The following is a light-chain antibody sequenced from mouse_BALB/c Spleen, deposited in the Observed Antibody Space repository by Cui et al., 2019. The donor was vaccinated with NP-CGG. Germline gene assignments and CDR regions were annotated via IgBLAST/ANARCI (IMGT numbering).Light chain of an antibody. CDR2: GTN. J-gene: IGLJ1*01. Sequence: QAVLKQESALTTSPGETVTITCRSSTGAVTTSNYANWVQEKPDHLFTGLIGGTNNRAPGVPARFSGSLIGDKAALTITGAQTEDEAIYFCALWYSNHWVFGGGTKLTVL. CDR3: ALWYSNHWV. V-gene: IGLV1*01. CDR1: TGAVTTSNY.